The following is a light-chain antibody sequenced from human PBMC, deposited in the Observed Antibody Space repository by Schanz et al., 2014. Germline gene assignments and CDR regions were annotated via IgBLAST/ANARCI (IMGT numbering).Light chain of an antibody. V-gene: IGLV1-44*01. Sequence: QSVLTQPPSASGTPGQRVTISCSGGSSNIGSKTVNWYQQLPGTAPKLLIYRNNQRPSGVPDRFSGSKSGTSASLAITGLQAEDEADYYCQSYDSSLNGWVFGGGTKLTV. CDR1: SSNIGSKT. J-gene: IGLJ3*02. CDR3: QSYDSSLNGWV. CDR2: RNN.